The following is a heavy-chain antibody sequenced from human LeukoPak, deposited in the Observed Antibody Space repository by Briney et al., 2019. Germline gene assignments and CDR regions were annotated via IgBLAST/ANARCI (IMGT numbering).Heavy chain of an antibody. D-gene: IGHD5-12*01. CDR2: IYYSGST. CDR1: GGSISSSSYY. J-gene: IGHJ4*02. V-gene: IGHV4-39*01. Sequence: SETLSLTCTVSGGSISSSSYYGGWIRQPPGKGLEWIGSIYYSGSTYYNPSLKSRVTISVDTSKNQFSLKLSSVTAADTAVYYCARRGGYSGYGPFDYWGQGTLVTVSS. CDR3: ARRGGYSGYGPFDY.